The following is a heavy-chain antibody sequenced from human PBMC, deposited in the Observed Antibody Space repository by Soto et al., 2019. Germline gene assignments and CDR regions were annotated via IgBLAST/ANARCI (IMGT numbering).Heavy chain of an antibody. CDR3: AKDYSSSWHPNWFDP. V-gene: IGHV3-23*01. J-gene: IGHJ5*02. CDR1: GFTFSSYA. Sequence: HPGGSLRLSCAASGFTFSSYAMSWVRQAPGKGLEWVSAISGSGGSTYYADSVKGRFTISRDNSKNTLYLQMNSLRAEDTAVYYCAKDYSSSWHPNWFDPWGQGTLVTVSS. CDR2: ISGSGGST. D-gene: IGHD6-13*01.